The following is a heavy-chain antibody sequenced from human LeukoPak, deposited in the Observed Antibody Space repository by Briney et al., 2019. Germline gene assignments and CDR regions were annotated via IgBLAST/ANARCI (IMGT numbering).Heavy chain of an antibody. D-gene: IGHD3-10*01. CDR2: TYYRSTWYN. Sequence: SQTLSLTCAISGDSVSSNSVTWNWIRQSPSRGLEWLGRTYYRSTWYNDYAVSVRGRITVNPDTSKNQFSLHLNSVTAADTAIYFCATRHHSRTYMVPLDSWGQGTLVTVSS. CDR3: ATRHHSRTYMVPLDS. J-gene: IGHJ4*02. V-gene: IGHV6-1*01. CDR1: GDSVSSNSVT.